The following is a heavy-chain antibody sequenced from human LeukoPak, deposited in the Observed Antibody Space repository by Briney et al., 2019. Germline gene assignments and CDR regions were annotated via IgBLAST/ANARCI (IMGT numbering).Heavy chain of an antibody. Sequence: GGSLRLSCAASGFTFRSYDMHWVRQTPGRGLEWVSAIGIAGDTHYPDSVKGRFTISRENAKNSMYLQMNSLKDGDTAVYYCVRGGIQVSGIDAFDIRGQGTMVTVSS. J-gene: IGHJ3*02. V-gene: IGHV3-13*01. CDR3: VRGGIQVSGIDAFDI. CDR2: IGIAGDT. CDR1: GFTFRSYD. D-gene: IGHD5/OR15-5a*01.